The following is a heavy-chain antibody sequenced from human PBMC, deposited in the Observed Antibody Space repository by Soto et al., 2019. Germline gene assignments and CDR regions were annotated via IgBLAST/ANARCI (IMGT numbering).Heavy chain of an antibody. CDR2: IYYSGRT. V-gene: IGHV4-59*01. CDR1: GGSISSFY. D-gene: IGHD5-12*01. J-gene: IGHJ4*02. CDR3: ARSRMVATTSFDK. Sequence: SETLSLTCTLSGGSISSFYWSWIRQPPGKGLEWIGYIYYSGRTNYNPSLKSRVTISVDTSKNQFSLKLSSVTAADTAIYYCARSRMVATTSFDKWGQGTLVTVSS.